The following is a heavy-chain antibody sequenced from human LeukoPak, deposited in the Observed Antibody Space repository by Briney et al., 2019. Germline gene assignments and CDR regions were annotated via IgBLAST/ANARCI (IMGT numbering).Heavy chain of an antibody. CDR2: ITLDNGQT. CDR3: ARDSGSSGWYFFDY. J-gene: IGHJ4*02. CDR1: RYSFSSFG. V-gene: IGHV1-18*04. Sequence: GASVKVSCKASRYSFSSFGISWVQQAPAQELVWMGGITLDNGQTTHAPKFQGRVTMTTDTSTNTAHMELTSLRSDDTAFYYCARDSGSSGWYFFDYWGQGTLVTVSS. D-gene: IGHD3-10*01.